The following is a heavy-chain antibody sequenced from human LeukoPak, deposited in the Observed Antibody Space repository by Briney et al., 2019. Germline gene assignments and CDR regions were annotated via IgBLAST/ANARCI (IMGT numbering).Heavy chain of an antibody. J-gene: IGHJ4*02. Sequence: SETLSLTCTVSGGSISSYYWSWIRQPPGKGLEWIGYIYYSGSTNYNPSLKSRVTISVDTSKNQFSLKLSSVTAADTAVYYCARGDYNDSSGYFDYWGQGTLVTVSS. V-gene: IGHV4-59*01. CDR1: GGSISSYY. CDR3: ARGDYNDSSGYFDY. CDR2: IYYSGST. D-gene: IGHD3-22*01.